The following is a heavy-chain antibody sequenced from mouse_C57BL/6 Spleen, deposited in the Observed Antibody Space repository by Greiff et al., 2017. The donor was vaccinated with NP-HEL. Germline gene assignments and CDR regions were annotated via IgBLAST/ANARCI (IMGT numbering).Heavy chain of an antibody. D-gene: IGHD3-3*01. V-gene: IGHV1-82*01. J-gene: IGHJ2*01. CDR1: GYAFSSSW. CDR2: IYPGDGDT. Sequence: QVQLQQSGPELVKPGASVKISCKASGYAFSSSWMNWVKQRPGKGLEWIGRIYPGDGDTNYNGKFKGKATMTADKSSSTAYMQLSSLTSEDSAVYFGARVRAYFDYWGQGTTLTVSS. CDR3: ARVRAYFDY.